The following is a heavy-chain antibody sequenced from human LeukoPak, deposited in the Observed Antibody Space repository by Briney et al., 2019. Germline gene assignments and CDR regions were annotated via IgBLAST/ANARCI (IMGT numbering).Heavy chain of an antibody. V-gene: IGHV4-34*01. CDR3: ARDRGQLLTLGWFDP. CDR2: INHSGST. Sequence: SETLSLTCAVYGGSFSGYYWSWIRQPPGKGLEWIGEINHSGSTNYNPSLKSRVTISVDISKNQFSLNLSSVTAADTAMYYCARDRGQLLTLGWFDPWGQGTLVTVSP. J-gene: IGHJ5*02. CDR1: GGSFSGYY. D-gene: IGHD2-2*01.